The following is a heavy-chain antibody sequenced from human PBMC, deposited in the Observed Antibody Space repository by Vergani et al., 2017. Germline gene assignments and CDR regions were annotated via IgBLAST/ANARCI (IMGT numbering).Heavy chain of an antibody. J-gene: IGHJ4*02. Sequence: EVQLVESGGGLVQPGGSLRLSCAASGFTFSSYEMNWVRQAPGKGLEWVSYISSRCRTIYYADSVKGRFTISRDNAKNSLYLQMNSLRAEDTAVYYCTSGWGSLDYWGQGTLVTVSS. CDR3: TSGWGSLDY. V-gene: IGHV3-48*03. D-gene: IGHD2-21*01. CDR1: GFTFSSYE. CDR2: ISSRCRTI.